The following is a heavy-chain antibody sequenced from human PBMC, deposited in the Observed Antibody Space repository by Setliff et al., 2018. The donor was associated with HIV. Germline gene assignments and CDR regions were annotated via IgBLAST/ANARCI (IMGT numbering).Heavy chain of an antibody. V-gene: IGHV1-69-2*01. J-gene: IGHJ4*02. Sequence: ASVKVSCKASGYAFRDYYINWVQQAPGKGLEWMGRVDPKDGETMYAQKFQGRVTITADRSTNTAYMDLSSMGSDDTALYFCATFDYNLLTGCPCWGQGTLVTVSS. D-gene: IGHD3-9*01. CDR3: ATFDYNLLTGCPC. CDR1: GYAFRDYY. CDR2: VDPKDGET.